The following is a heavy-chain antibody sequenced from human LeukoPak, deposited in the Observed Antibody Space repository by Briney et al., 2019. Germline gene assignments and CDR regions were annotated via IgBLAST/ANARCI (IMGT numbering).Heavy chain of an antibody. Sequence: GASVKVSCKASGYTFTSYGISWVRQAPGQGLEWMGGIIPIFGTANYAQKFQGRVTITADESTSTAYMELSSLRSEDTAVYYCARRYIAVAGSGQFDYWGQGTLVTVSS. CDR3: ARRYIAVAGSGQFDY. D-gene: IGHD6-19*01. CDR1: GYTFTSYG. J-gene: IGHJ4*02. CDR2: IIPIFGTA. V-gene: IGHV1-69*13.